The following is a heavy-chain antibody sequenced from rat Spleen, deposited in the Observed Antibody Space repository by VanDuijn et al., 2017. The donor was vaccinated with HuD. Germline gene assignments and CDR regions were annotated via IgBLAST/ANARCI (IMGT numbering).Heavy chain of an antibody. V-gene: IGHV5-7*01. CDR2: ISYDGSSA. Sequence: EVQLVESGGGLVQPGRSLKLSCDASGFTFRDYYMAWVRQAPTKGLEWVATISYDGSSAYYRDSVKGRFTISRNNAKSTLYLQMDSLRSEDTATYYCARPPYNTYFDYWGQGVMVTVSS. CDR3: ARPPYNTYFDY. CDR1: GFTFRDYY. J-gene: IGHJ2*01. D-gene: IGHD1-10*01.